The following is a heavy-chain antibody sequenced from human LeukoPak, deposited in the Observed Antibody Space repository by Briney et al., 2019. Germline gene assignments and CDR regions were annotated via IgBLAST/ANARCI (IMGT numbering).Heavy chain of an antibody. CDR1: GFMFSAYR. Sequence: GGSLRLSCAASGFMFSAYRMNWVRQAPGKGLEWVAFIRYDGSNKYYADSVKGRFSISRDNSKNTLYLQMNSLRPEDTAVYYCAKLGEGGYSYDYLPYYFDYWGQGTLVTVSS. V-gene: IGHV3-30*02. CDR3: AKLGEGGYSYDYLPYYFDY. CDR2: IRYDGSNK. D-gene: IGHD5-18*01. J-gene: IGHJ4*02.